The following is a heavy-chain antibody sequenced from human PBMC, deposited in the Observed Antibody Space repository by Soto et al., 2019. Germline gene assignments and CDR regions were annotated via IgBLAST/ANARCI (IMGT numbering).Heavy chain of an antibody. V-gene: IGHV5-51*01. CDR1: GYRFTSYW. D-gene: IGHD3-22*01. CDR2: IYPGDSDT. J-gene: IGHJ3*02. Sequence: GSSLKISCKGSGYRFTSYWIGSLRQMPGKGLAWMGIIYPGDSDTRYSPSFQGQVTISADKSISTAYVQWSSLKASDTAMYYCARLGDSSNDAVDIWGQGTMVTVSS. CDR3: ARLGDSSNDAVDI.